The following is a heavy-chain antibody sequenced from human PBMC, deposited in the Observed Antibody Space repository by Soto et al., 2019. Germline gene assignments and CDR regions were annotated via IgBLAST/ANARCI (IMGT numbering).Heavy chain of an antibody. CDR2: IFPSDSDT. CDR1: GYRFTSYW. CDR3: ARKDKSGYFNWFDP. D-gene: IGHD3-22*01. J-gene: IGHJ5*02. V-gene: IGHV5-51*01. Sequence: PGESLKISCRTSGYRFTSYWIAWVRQMPGKGLEWMGIIFPSDSDTRYSPSFQGQVTISADRSTSTVFLQWASLKASDTAVYFCARKDKSGYFNWFDPWGQGALVTVSS.